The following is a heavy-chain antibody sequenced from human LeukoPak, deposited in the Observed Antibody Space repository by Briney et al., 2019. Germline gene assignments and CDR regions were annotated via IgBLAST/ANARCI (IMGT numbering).Heavy chain of an antibody. Sequence: GGSLRLSCAASEFTFSSYGMHWVRQAPGKGLEWVAVIWYDGSNKYYADSVKGRFTISRDNSKNTLYLQMNSLRAEDTAVYYCARDRYSYGYYYYYGMDVWGQGTTVTVSS. CDR2: IWYDGSNK. CDR3: ARDRYSYGYYYYYGMDV. J-gene: IGHJ6*02. V-gene: IGHV3-33*01. D-gene: IGHD5-18*01. CDR1: EFTFSSYG.